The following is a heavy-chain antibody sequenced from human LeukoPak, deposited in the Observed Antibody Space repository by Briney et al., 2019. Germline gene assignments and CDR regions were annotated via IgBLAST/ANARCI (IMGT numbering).Heavy chain of an antibody. J-gene: IGHJ5*02. D-gene: IGHD3-22*01. V-gene: IGHV3-21*01. CDR2: ISIISSYI. Sequence: GGSLRLSCAASGFTFNSYSMNRVRQAPGKGLEWVSSISIISSYIYYADSVKGRFTISRDNAKNSLYLQMNSLRAEDTAVYYCAKERDDSSGYYFRRWFDPWGQGTLVTVSS. CDR3: AKERDDSSGYYFRRWFDP. CDR1: GFTFNSYS.